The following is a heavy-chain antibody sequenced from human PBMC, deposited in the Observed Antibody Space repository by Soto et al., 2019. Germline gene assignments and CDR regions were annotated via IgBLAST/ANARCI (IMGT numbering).Heavy chain of an antibody. CDR3: ATRDTGRVY. CDR1: GVSISSHDW. V-gene: IGHV4-4*02. J-gene: IGHJ4*02. Sequence: QVQLQESGPGLVKPSGTLSLTCAVSGVSISSHDWWTWVRQPPGKGLEWIGESHQSGNTNYNSSLESRVTISLDKSKHQFSLQLISVTVADTAVYYCATRDTGRVYWGQGTLVTVSS. CDR2: SHQSGNT. D-gene: IGHD5-18*01.